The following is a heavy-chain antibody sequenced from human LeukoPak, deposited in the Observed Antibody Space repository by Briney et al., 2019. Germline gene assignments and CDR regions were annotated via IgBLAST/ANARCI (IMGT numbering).Heavy chain of an antibody. Sequence: PGGSLRLPCAASGFTFSDYSMSWVRQAPGTGLEWVANIKQDGTEKHYMDSVKGRFTIYRDNAKNSLFLQTNSLRAEDTAVCYCARDWDCWGQGALVTVSS. CDR3: ARDWDC. CDR2: IKQDGTEK. D-gene: IGHD3/OR15-3a*01. J-gene: IGHJ4*02. CDR1: GFTFSDYS. V-gene: IGHV3-7*01.